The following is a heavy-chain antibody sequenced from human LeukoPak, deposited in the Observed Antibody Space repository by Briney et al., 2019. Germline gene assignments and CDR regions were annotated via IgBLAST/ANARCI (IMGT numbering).Heavy chain of an antibody. CDR2: INPSGGST. V-gene: IGHV1-46*01. J-gene: IGHJ4*02. CDR3: ARFGSGNDSSGYRDY. CDR1: GYTFTSYY. Sequence: ASVKVSCKASGYTFTSYYMHWVRQAPGQGLEWMGIINPSGGSTSYAQKFQGRVTMTRDTSTSTVYMELSSLRSEDTAVYYCARFGSGNDSSGYRDYWGQGTLVTVSS. D-gene: IGHD3-22*01.